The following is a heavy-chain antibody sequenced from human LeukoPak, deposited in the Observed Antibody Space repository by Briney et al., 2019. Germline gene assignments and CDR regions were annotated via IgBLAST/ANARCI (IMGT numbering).Heavy chain of an antibody. J-gene: IGHJ3*02. Sequence: GASVKVSCKASGYTFTSYGISWVRQAPGQGLEWMGWISAYNGNTNYAQKLQGRVTMTTDTSTSTAYMELRSLRSDDTAVYYCASSSPSYYDFWSAYDAFDIWGQGTMVTVSS. CDR2: ISAYNGNT. CDR1: GYTFTSYG. V-gene: IGHV1-18*01. D-gene: IGHD3-3*01. CDR3: ASSSPSYYDFWSAYDAFDI.